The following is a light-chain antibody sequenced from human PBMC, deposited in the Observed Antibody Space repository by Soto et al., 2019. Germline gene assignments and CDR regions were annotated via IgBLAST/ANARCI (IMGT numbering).Light chain of an antibody. CDR1: QSVSSN. CDR2: GAS. V-gene: IGKV3-15*01. Sequence: EIVMTQSPATLSVSPGERATLSCRASQSVSSNLAWYQQKPGQAPRLLIYGASTRATGIPARFSGSGSGTELTLPISSLQSDDVAVYYCQQSNNWPLTFGTGTKVAIK. J-gene: IGKJ3*01. CDR3: QQSNNWPLT.